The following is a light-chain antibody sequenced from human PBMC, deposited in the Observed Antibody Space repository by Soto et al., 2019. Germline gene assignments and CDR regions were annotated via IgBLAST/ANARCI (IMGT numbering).Light chain of an antibody. CDR2: AAS. V-gene: IGKV3-20*01. Sequence: EIVLTQSPGTLSFSPRQRATLSCRATQSVSSGYLAWYQKKPGQAPRLLIYAASNRANGIPDRFSGSGSGTDFTLTISGLEPEDFAVYYCYQYGSSPYTFGQGTKLEIK. J-gene: IGKJ2*01. CDR3: YQYGSSPYT. CDR1: QSVSSGY.